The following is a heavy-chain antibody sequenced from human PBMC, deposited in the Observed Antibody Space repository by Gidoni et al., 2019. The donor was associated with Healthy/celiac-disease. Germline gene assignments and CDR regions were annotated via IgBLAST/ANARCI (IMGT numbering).Heavy chain of an antibody. D-gene: IGHD5-12*01. CDR2: ISGSGGST. CDR3: AKGGSRATKYDY. J-gene: IGHJ4*02. Sequence: EVQLLESGGGLVQPGGSLRRSCAASGFTFSRYAMSWVRQAPGKGLEWVSAISGSGGSTYYADSVNGRFTISRDNSKNTLYLQMNSLRAEDTAVYYCAKGGSRATKYDYWGQGTLVTVSS. CDR1: GFTFSRYA. V-gene: IGHV3-23*01.